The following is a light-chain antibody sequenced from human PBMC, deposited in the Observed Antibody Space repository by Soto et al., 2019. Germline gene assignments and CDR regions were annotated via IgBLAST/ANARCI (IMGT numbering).Light chain of an antibody. CDR1: QSVTSY. CDR3: QQRSNWPPT. Sequence: DIVLTQSPATLSLSPGERATLSCRASQSVTSYLAWYQQKPGQAPRLLIHDTSNRATGIPARFSGSGSGTDFTLTISSLETEDFAVYYCQQRSNWPPTFGGGTTVEIK. CDR2: DTS. V-gene: IGKV3-11*01. J-gene: IGKJ4*01.